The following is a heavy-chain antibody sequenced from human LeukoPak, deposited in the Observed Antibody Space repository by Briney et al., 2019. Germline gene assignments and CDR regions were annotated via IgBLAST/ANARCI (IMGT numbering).Heavy chain of an antibody. V-gene: IGHV4-59*11. J-gene: IGHJ3*02. D-gene: IGHD4-17*01. Sequence: SETLSLTCAVSGDSFSSHYWTWTRQSPGTGLEWIGYISHIGRTNYNPSLKSRVTISIDTSKNQFSLKLRSVTAADTAVYYCARDLVTVTKGFDIWGQGTMVSVSS. CDR2: ISHIGRT. CDR3: ARDLVTVTKGFDI. CDR1: GDSFSSHY.